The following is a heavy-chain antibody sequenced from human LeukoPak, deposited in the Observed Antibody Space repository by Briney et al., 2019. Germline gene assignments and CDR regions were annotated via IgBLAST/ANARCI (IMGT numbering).Heavy chain of an antibody. V-gene: IGHV1-69*06. D-gene: IGHD2-2*01. CDR1: GGTFSSYA. CDR2: IIPIFGTA. CDR3: ARVKYQLLWKYFDY. Sequence: GASVKVSCKASGGTFSSYAISWVRQAPGQGLERMGGIIPIFGTANYAQKFQGRVTITADKSTSTAYMELSSLRSEDTAVYYCARVKYQLLWKYFDYWGQGTLVTVSS. J-gene: IGHJ4*02.